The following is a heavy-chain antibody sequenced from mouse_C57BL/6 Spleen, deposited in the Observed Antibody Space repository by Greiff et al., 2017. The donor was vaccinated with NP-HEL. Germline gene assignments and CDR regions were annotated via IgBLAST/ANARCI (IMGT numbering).Heavy chain of an antibody. D-gene: IGHD3-1*01. CDR3: ARDRGDY. CDR2: ISDGGSYT. CDR1: GFTFSSYA. Sequence: EVKLVESGGGLVKPGGSLKLSCAASGFTFSSYAMSWVRQTPEKRLEWVATISDGGSYTYYPDNVKGRFTISRDNAKNNLYLQMSHLKSEDTAMYYCARDRGDYWGQSTTLTVSS. V-gene: IGHV5-4*01. J-gene: IGHJ2*01.